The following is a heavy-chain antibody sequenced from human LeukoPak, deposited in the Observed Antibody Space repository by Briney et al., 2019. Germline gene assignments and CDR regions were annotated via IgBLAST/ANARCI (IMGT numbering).Heavy chain of an antibody. J-gene: IGHJ5*02. Sequence: GASVKVSLTVSRYTLTELSMHWVRQAPGKGLEWMGGFDPEDGETIYAQKFQGRVTMTEDTSTDTAYMELSSLRSEDTAVYYCATDDYSNYGRWFDPWGQGTLVTVSS. V-gene: IGHV1-24*01. CDR3: ATDDYSNYGRWFDP. CDR1: RYTLTELS. D-gene: IGHD4-11*01. CDR2: FDPEDGET.